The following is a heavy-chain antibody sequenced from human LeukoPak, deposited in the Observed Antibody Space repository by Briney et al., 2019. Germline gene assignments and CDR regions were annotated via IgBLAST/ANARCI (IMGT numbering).Heavy chain of an antibody. CDR3: ARAGVGVRFLEWLHDY. D-gene: IGHD3-3*01. J-gene: IGHJ4*02. V-gene: IGHV1-2*02. CDR1: GNTFTGYY. CDR2: INPNSGGT. Sequence: ASVKGPWKASGNTFTGYYMHWVRQAPGKGLEWMGTINPNSGGTNYAQKFQGRVTMTRDTSISTAYMELSRLRSDDTAVYYCARAGVGVRFLEWLHDYWGQGTLVTVSS.